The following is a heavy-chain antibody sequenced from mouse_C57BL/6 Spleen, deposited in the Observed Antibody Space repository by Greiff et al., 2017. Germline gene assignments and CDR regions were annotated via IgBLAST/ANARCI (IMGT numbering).Heavy chain of an antibody. CDR2: IYPGNSDT. CDR3: TREVLGRGYFDY. Sequence: VQLQQSGTVLARPGASVKMSCKTSGYTFTSYWMHWVKQRPGQGLEWIGAIYPGNSDTSYNQKFKGKAKLTAVTSASTAYMELSSLTNEDSAVYYCTREVLGRGYFDYWGQGTTLTVSS. D-gene: IGHD4-1*01. CDR1: GYTFTSYW. V-gene: IGHV1-5*01. J-gene: IGHJ2*01.